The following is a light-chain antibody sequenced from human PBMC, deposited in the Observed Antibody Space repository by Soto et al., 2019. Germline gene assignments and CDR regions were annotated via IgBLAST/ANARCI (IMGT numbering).Light chain of an antibody. J-gene: IGKJ2*01. CDR3: QQQGT. CDR1: RSLSSSY. Sequence: EIVLTQSPGTLSLSPGEGATLSCRASRSLSSSYVVWYQQKPGQAPRLLIYAASRRATGIPDRFSGSGSATDYTLTISRLEPEDFAVYYCQQQGTFGQGTKVDIK. V-gene: IGKV3-20*01. CDR2: AAS.